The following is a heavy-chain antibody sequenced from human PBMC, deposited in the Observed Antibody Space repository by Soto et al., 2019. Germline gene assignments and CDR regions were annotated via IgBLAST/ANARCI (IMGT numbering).Heavy chain of an antibody. CDR3: ARAPYIAFFTYGMDV. Sequence: GGSLRLSCAASGFTFSSYAMNWVRQAPGKGLEWVAVISYDGSNKYYADSVKGRFTISRDNSKNTLYLQMNSLRAEDTAVYYCARAPYIAFFTYGMDVWGQGTTVTVSS. J-gene: IGHJ6*02. CDR1: GFTFSSYA. D-gene: IGHD3-3*02. V-gene: IGHV3-30-3*01. CDR2: ISYDGSNK.